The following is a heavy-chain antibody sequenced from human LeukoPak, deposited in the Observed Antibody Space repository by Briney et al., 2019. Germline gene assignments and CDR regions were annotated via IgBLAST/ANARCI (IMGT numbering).Heavy chain of an antibody. Sequence: ASVKVSCKASGYTFTGYYMHWVRQAPGQGLEWMGWINPNSGGTNYAQKFQGRVTMTRDTSISTAYMELSRLRSDDTAVYYCARVRGVMGRPMGWFDPWGQGTLVTVSS. CDR2: INPNSGGT. D-gene: IGHD3-16*01. CDR3: ARVRGVMGRPMGWFDP. CDR1: GYTFTGYY. V-gene: IGHV1-2*02. J-gene: IGHJ5*02.